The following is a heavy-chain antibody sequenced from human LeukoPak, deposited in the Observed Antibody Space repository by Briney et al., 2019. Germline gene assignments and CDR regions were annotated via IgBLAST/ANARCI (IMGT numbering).Heavy chain of an antibody. D-gene: IGHD3-3*01. V-gene: IGHV4-59*01. CDR3: ARYTIFGVVRNFDY. Sequence: SETLSLTCTVSGGSISSYYWSWIRQPPGKGLEWIGHIYYSGSTYYNPSLKSRGIISVETSKNQFSLKLSSVTAADTAVYYCARYTIFGVVRNFDYWGQGTLVTVSS. CDR1: GGSISSYY. CDR2: IYYSGST. J-gene: IGHJ4*02.